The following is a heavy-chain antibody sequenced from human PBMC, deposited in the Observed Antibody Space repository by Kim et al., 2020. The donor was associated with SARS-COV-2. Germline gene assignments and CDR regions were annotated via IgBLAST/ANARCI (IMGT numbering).Heavy chain of an antibody. D-gene: IGHD3-10*01. CDR1: GFTFSDYY. V-gene: IGHV3-11*01. J-gene: IGHJ6*02. CDR3: ARDYSEYYYGSYYYYYYGMDV. Sequence: GGSLRLSCAASGFTFSDYYMSWIRQAPGKGLEWVSYISSSGSTIYYADSVKGRFPISRDNAKNSLYLQMNSLRAEDTAVYYCARDYSEYYYGSYYYYYYGMDVWGQGTTVTVSS. CDR2: ISSSGSTI.